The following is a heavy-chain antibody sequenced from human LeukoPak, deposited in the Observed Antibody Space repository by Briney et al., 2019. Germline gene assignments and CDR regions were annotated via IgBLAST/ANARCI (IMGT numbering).Heavy chain of an antibody. J-gene: IGHJ4*02. CDR3: AMEVGATGYYFDY. CDR1: GGTLSSYA. Sequence: GASVKVSCKASGGTLSSYAISWVRQAPGQGLEWMGGIIPIFGTANYAQKFQGRVTITADESTSTAYMELSSLRSEDTAVYYCAMEVGATGYYFDYWGQGTLVTVSS. CDR2: IIPIFGTA. V-gene: IGHV1-69*01. D-gene: IGHD1-26*01.